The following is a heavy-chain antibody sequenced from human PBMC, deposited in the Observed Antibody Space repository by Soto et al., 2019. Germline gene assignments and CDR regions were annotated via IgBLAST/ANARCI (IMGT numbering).Heavy chain of an antibody. CDR2: INAGNGHT. CDR3: ASTYCDSSGYSGYFDY. V-gene: IGHV1-3*01. CDR1: GYTFINYV. J-gene: IGHJ4*02. Sequence: ASVKVSCKASGYTFINYVMHWVRQAPGQRPEWMGWINAGNGHTKYSQKFQGRVTITRDTSASTAYMELSSLRSEDTAVYYCASTYCDSSGYSGYFDYWGQGTLVTVSS. D-gene: IGHD3-22*01.